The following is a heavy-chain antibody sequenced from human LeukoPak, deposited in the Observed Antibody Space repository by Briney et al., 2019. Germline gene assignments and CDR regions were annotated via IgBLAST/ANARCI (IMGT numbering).Heavy chain of an antibody. Sequence: SETLSLTCVVSGGLLSIYYWSWIRQSPGKGLEWIGYTYLSGSPNYNPSLKSRLIISVDTSKNQFSLRLSSVTAADTAVYYCARYEVAGGKFDYWGQGIRVTVSS. CDR3: ARYEVAGGKFDY. V-gene: IGHV4-59*01. CDR2: TYLSGSP. D-gene: IGHD3-16*01. CDR1: GGLLSIYY. J-gene: IGHJ4*02.